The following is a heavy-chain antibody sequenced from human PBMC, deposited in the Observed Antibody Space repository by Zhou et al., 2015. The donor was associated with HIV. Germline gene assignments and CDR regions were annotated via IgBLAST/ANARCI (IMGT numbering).Heavy chain of an antibody. Sequence: LLQSGPEVRKPGSSVKVSCKASGGTFSGSDLSWVRQAPGQGLEWMGRITPMFQTHNYAEKFRARLNITVDRHTSAAYMELSSLTSEDTAVYYCARDRGGATRPGWRYFDLWGRGTLVTVSS. D-gene: IGHD3-16*01. CDR1: GGTFSGSD. CDR3: ARDRGGATRPGWRYFDL. V-gene: IGHV1-69*06. CDR2: ITPMFQTH. J-gene: IGHJ2*01.